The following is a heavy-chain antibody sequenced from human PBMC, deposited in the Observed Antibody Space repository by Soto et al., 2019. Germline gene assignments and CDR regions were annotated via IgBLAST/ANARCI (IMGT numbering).Heavy chain of an antibody. D-gene: IGHD3-22*01. CDR3: ARDRYDSSGYYYGEYFQH. CDR2: ISNDGNNE. V-gene: IGHV3-30-3*01. CDR1: GFTFSSYV. J-gene: IGHJ1*01. Sequence: PGGSLRLSCAASGFTFSSYVMHWVRQAPGKGLEWVAHISNDGNNEYYADSVKGRFTISRDNFKNTLYLQMNSLRADDTAVYYCARDRYDSSGYYYGEYFQHWGQGTLVTVSS.